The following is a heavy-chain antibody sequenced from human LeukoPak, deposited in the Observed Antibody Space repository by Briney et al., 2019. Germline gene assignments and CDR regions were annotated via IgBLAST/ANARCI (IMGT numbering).Heavy chain of an antibody. CDR2: IYNTGST. CDR3: ARARGSGSPDFYF. V-gene: IGHV4-39*07. Sequence: SETLSLTCTVSGGSVNKNNFFWGWIRQPPGKGLDWIGNIYNTGSTYYNPSLKSRVTISMDTPKNQFSPQLSSVTAADTAVYSCARARGSGSPDFYFWGPGILVTVSS. D-gene: IGHD3-10*01. J-gene: IGHJ4*02. CDR1: GGSVNKNNFF.